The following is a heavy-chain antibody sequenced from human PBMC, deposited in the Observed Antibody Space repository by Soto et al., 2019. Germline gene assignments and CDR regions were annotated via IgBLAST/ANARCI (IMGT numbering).Heavy chain of an antibody. CDR1: GGTFNSFS. V-gene: IGHV1-69*06. CDR2: IIPMSGRP. J-gene: IGHJ5*02. Sequence: QVQLVQSGAEVKTPGSSVKVSCRASGGTFNSFSIDWVRQAPGQGFEWMGGIIPMSGRPNYAQRFQGRVTFSADKSTNTVYLELNSLTHEDTAVYYCARRGRQSANWFDPWGQGTLVTVSS. CDR3: ARRGRQSANWFDP.